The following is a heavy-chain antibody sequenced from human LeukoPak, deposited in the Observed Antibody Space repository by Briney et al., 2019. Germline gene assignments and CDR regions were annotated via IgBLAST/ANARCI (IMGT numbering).Heavy chain of an antibody. CDR3: AKSAEQWLVLYYFDY. CDR1: GFTFSSYG. V-gene: IGHV3-30*18. D-gene: IGHD6-19*01. CDR2: ISCDGSNK. J-gene: IGHJ4*02. Sequence: GRSLRLSCAASGFTFSSYGMHWVRQAPGKGLEWVAVISCDGSNKYYADSVKGRFTISRDNSKNTLYLQMNSLRAEDTAVYYCAKSAEQWLVLYYFDYWGQGTLVTVSS.